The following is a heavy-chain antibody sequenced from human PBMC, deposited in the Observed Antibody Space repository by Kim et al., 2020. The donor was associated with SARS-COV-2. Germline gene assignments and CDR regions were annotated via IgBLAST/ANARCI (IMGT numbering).Heavy chain of an antibody. CDR2: ISYDGSNK. J-gene: IGHJ6*02. CDR3: VRGDPYYAMDV. D-gene: IGHD3-16*01. Sequence: GGSLRLFCAGSGFTISKYILYWFRQAPGKGLEWLAVISYDGSNKNVADSVKGRFIISRDNSQNTVSLQMNSLRGDDTAVYYCVRGDPYYAMDVWGQGTTV. CDR1: GFTISKYI. V-gene: IGHV3-30*07.